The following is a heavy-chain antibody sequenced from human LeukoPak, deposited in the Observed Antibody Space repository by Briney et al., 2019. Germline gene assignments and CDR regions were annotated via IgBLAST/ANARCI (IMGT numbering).Heavy chain of an antibody. J-gene: IGHJ4*02. CDR1: GFTFSSYW. D-gene: IGHD2-15*01. V-gene: IGHV3-7*01. Sequence: GGSLRLSCAASGFTFSSYWKSWVRQAPGKGLEWVANIKQDGSEKYYVDSVKGRFTISRDNAKNSLYLQMNSLRAEDTAVYYCARINCSGGSCYSFPYYFDYWGQGTLVTVSS. CDR2: IKQDGSEK. CDR3: ARINCSGGSCYSFPYYFDY.